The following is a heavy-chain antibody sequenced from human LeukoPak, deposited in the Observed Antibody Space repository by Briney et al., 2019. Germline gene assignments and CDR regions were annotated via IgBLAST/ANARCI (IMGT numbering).Heavy chain of an antibody. D-gene: IGHD5-24*01. CDR1: GGSISSGGYY. CDR2: IYYSGST. V-gene: IGHV4-31*03. J-gene: IGHJ5*02. CDR3: ARVSAGRWLQGYNWFDP. Sequence: SSETLSLTCTVSGGSISSGGYYWSWIRQHPGKGLEWIGYIYYSGSTYYNPSLKSRVTISVDTSKNQFSLKLSSVTAADTAVYYCARVSAGRWLQGYNWFDPWGQGTLVTVSS.